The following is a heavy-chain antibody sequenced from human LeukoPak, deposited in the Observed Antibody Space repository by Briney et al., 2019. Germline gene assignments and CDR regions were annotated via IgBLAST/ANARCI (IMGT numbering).Heavy chain of an antibody. CDR2: INPDSGAT. CDR3: ARSEMADY. Sequence: ASVKVSCKASGYTFTGYYMHWVRQAPGQGLEWMGWINPDSGATNYAQRFQGRVTMTRDTSISTAYMELSRLRSDDTALYYCARSEMADYWGQGTQVIVSS. V-gene: IGHV1-2*02. CDR1: GYTFTGYY. D-gene: IGHD1-14*01. J-gene: IGHJ4*02.